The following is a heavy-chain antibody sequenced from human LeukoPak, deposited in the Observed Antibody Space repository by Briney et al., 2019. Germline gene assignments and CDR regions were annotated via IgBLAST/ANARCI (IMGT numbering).Heavy chain of an antibody. CDR3: AKDGKPNYYDSSGYYPYYFDY. J-gene: IGHJ4*02. CDR1: GFTFSSYG. D-gene: IGHD3-22*01. Sequence: PGGSLRLSCAASGFTFSSYGMHWVRQAPGKGLEWVAVISYDGSNKYYADSVKGRFTISRDNSKNTLYLQMNSLRAEDTAVYYCAKDGKPNYYDSSGYYPYYFDYWGQGTLVTVSP. CDR2: ISYDGSNK. V-gene: IGHV3-30*18.